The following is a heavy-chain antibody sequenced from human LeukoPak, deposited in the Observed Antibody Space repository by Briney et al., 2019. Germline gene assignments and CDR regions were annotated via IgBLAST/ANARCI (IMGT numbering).Heavy chain of an antibody. V-gene: IGHV3-23*01. CDR1: GFTFDDYG. CDR3: AKDPLIVVVISLFDY. D-gene: IGHD3-22*01. Sequence: GGSLRLSCAASGFTFDDYGMSWVRQAPGKGLEWVSAISGSGGSTYYADSVKGRFTISRDNSKNTLYLQMNSLRAEDTAVYYCAKDPLIVVVISLFDYWGQGTLVTVSS. J-gene: IGHJ4*02. CDR2: ISGSGGST.